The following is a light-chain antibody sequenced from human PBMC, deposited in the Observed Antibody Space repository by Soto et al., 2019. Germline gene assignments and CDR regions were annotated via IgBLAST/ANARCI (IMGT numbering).Light chain of an antibody. Sequence: QPVLTQPPSVSGAPGQRVTISCTGSSSNIGAGYDVHWYQHPPGTVPKLLIYNNNNRPSGVPDRFSGSKSGTSASLAITGLQAEDEADYYCQSYDSSLSVSVFGGGTKVTVL. CDR1: SSNIGAGYD. V-gene: IGLV1-40*01. CDR3: QSYDSSLSVSV. J-gene: IGLJ2*01. CDR2: NNN.